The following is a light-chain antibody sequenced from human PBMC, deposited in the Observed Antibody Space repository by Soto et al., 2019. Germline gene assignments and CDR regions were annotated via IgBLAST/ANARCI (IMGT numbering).Light chain of an antibody. J-gene: IGKJ2*01. V-gene: IGKV1-5*01. Sequence: DIQMTQSPSTLSASVGDRVTITCRASQSISSWLAWYQQKPGKAPKLLIYDASSLESGVPSRFSDSGSGTEFTLTISSLQPDDFATYYCQQYNSYPLTFGQGTKLEIK. CDR2: DAS. CDR1: QSISSW. CDR3: QQYNSYPLT.